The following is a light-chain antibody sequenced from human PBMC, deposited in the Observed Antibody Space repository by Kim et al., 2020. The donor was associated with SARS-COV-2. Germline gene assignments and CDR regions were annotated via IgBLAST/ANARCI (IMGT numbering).Light chain of an antibody. J-gene: IGLJ1*01. CDR3: QSYDSSLSGSNV. Sequence: QSVLTQPPSVSGAPGQRVTISCTGSSSNIGAGYYVHWYQQLPGTAPKLIIYGNSNRPSGVPDRFSGSKSGTSASLAITGLQAEDEADYYCQSYDSSLSGSNVFGTGTKVTVL. V-gene: IGLV1-40*01. CDR1: SSNIGAGYY. CDR2: GNS.